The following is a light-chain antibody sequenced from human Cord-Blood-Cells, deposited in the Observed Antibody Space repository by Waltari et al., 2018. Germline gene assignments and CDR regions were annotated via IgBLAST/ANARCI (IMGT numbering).Light chain of an antibody. Sequence: DIVMTQSPDPLAVSLGERATINCKSSQSVLYSSNNKNYLAWYQQKPGEPPKLLIYWASTREAGFPDLFSGSVSGTDFTLTISSLQAEVVAVYYCQQYYSTPYTFGQGTKLEIK. CDR2: WAS. CDR3: QQYYSTPYT. CDR1: QSVLYSSNNKNY. J-gene: IGKJ2*01. V-gene: IGKV4-1*01.